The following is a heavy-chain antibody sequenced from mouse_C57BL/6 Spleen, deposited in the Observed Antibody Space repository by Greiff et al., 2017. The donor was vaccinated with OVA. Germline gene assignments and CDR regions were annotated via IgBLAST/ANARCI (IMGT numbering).Heavy chain of an antibody. CDR2: INPSNGGT. CDR1: GYTFTSYW. CDR3: ARATKLGYYAMDY. J-gene: IGHJ4*01. Sequence: QVHVKQPGTELVKPGASVKLSCKASGYTFTSYWMHWVKQRPGQGLDWIGNINPSNGGTTYNEKFKSKATLTVDKSSSTAYMQLSSLTSEDSAVYDGARATKLGYYAMDYWGQGTSVTVSS. D-gene: IGHD1-1*01. V-gene: IGHV1-53*01.